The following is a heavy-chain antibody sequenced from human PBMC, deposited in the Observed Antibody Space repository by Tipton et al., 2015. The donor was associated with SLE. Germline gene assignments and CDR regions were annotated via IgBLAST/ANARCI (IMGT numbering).Heavy chain of an antibody. Sequence: GSLRLSCAASGFTFSGSAMHWVRQASGKGLEWVGRIRSKANNYATVYAASVKGRFTISRDDSKNTAYLQVNSLKTEDTAVYYCVKDIKRVVLWGQGTLVIVSS. J-gene: IGHJ4*02. CDR3: VKDIKRVVL. CDR2: IRSKANNYAT. CDR1: GFTFSGSA. D-gene: IGHD2-15*01. V-gene: IGHV3-73*01.